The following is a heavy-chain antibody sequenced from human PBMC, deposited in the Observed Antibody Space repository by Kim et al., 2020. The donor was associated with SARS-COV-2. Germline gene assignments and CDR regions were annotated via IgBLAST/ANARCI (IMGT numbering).Heavy chain of an antibody. D-gene: IGHD6-25*01. CDR1: GFIVSGNY. CDR2: IYTNGQT. V-gene: IGHV3-53*01. CDR3: ARGAKGGYPDGLDV. J-gene: IGHJ6*02. Sequence: GGSLRLSCAVSGFIVSGNYMTWVRQAPGKGLEWVSIIYTNGQTYYADSVKGRFTISRDSAKNTLYLQMNSLRVEDAAVYYCARGAKGGYPDGLDVWGQGTKVTVSS.